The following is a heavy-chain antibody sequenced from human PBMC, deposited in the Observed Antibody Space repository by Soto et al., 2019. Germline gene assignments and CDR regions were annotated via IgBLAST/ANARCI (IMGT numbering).Heavy chain of an antibody. Sequence: QVQLQQWGAGLLKASETLSLTCVVSGGSFSGYFWPWIRQSPGRGLEWIGEISHSGSRNYNPAFQSRVILSVDSSKNHVSLKLSSVTAAHSATYFCARGLAYDRPITVAEPFDSWGQGTLVTVS. J-gene: IGHJ4*02. D-gene: IGHD6-19*01. CDR2: ISHSGSR. V-gene: IGHV4-34*02. CDR3: ARGLAYDRPITVAEPFDS. CDR1: GGSFSGYF.